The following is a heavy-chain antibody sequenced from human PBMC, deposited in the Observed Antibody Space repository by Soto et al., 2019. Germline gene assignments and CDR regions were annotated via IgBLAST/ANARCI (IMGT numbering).Heavy chain of an antibody. CDR3: ARLEGPTIFGVVIPQMDV. V-gene: IGHV5-10-1*01. CDR1: GYSFTSYW. J-gene: IGHJ6*02. D-gene: IGHD3-3*01. Sequence: GESLKISCKGSGYSFTSYWISWVRQMPGKGLEWMGRIDPSDSYTNYSPSFQGHVTISADKSISTAYLQWSSLKASDTAMYYCARLEGPTIFGVVIPQMDVWGQGTTVTVSS. CDR2: IDPSDSYT.